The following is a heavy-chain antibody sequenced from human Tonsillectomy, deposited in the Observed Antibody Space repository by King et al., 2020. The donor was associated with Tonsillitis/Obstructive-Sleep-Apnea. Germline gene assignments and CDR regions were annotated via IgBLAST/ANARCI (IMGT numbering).Heavy chain of an antibody. CDR3: ARQSSRGRCHY. Sequence: QLQESGPGLVKPSETLSLTCTVSGGSISSSSYYWGWIRQPPGKWLEWIGSIYDSWSNYYNPSLKSRVTISVDTSKNQFSLKLSSLTAADTAVYYSARQSSRGRCHYRGEPTLVTGSS. J-gene: IGHJ4*02. CDR2: IYDSWSN. V-gene: IGHV4-39*01. CDR1: GGSISSSSYY. D-gene: IGHD2-15*01.